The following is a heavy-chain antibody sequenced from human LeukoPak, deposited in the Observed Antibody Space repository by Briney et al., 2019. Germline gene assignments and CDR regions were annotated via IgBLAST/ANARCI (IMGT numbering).Heavy chain of an antibody. D-gene: IGHD1-7*01. CDR3: ARSRNWNYVRAFDI. Sequence: PSETLSLTCALSGYSISSGYYWGWIRQPPGKGLEWIGTIYHSGSTYYNPSLKSRVTLSVDTSKNQFSLKLSSVSAADTAVFYCARSRNWNYVRAFDIWGQGTVVTVSS. V-gene: IGHV4-38-2*01. J-gene: IGHJ3*02. CDR1: GYSISSGYY. CDR2: IYHSGST.